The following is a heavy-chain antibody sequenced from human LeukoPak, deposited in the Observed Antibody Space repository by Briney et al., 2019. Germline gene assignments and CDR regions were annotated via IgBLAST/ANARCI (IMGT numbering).Heavy chain of an antibody. CDR1: GFTVSSNY. CDR2: IYSDGTT. Sequence: GGSLRLSCTVSGFTVSSNYMSWVRQAPGKGLEWVSVIYSDGTTYNADSVKGRFTISRDNSKNTLYLQINSLRAEDTAVYYCAKDRYDTSGYYFFGAFDIWGQGTMVTVSS. D-gene: IGHD3-22*01. V-gene: IGHV3-53*01. CDR3: AKDRYDTSGYYFFGAFDI. J-gene: IGHJ3*02.